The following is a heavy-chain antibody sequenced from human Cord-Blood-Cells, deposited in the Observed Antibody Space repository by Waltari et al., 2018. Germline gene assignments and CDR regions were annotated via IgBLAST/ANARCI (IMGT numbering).Heavy chain of an antibody. CDR1: GFTVSSTY. J-gene: IGHJ3*02. V-gene: IGHV3-66*01. D-gene: IGHD7-27*01. CDR3: ARVVKLGISLGNAFDI. Sequence: EVQLVESGGGLVQPGGSLRLSCAASGFTVSSTYMSWVRQAPGKGLGWVSVIYSGGSTYYADSVKGRFTISRDNSKNTLYLQMNSLRAEDTAVYYCARVVKLGISLGNAFDIWGQGTMVTVSS. CDR2: IYSGGST.